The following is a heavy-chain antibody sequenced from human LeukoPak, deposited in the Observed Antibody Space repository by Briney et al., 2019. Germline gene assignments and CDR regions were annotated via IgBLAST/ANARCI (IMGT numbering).Heavy chain of an antibody. CDR1: GYSISSGYY. CDR3: ARVLMDRSGCIDY. Sequence: SETLSLTCAVSGYSISSGYYWGWIRQPPGKGLEWIGSIYYSGSTYYNPSLKSRVTISVDTSKNQFSLKLNSVTAADTAVYYCARVLMDRSGCIDYWGQGTLVTVSS. CDR2: IYYSGST. V-gene: IGHV4-38-2*01. D-gene: IGHD6-19*01. J-gene: IGHJ4*02.